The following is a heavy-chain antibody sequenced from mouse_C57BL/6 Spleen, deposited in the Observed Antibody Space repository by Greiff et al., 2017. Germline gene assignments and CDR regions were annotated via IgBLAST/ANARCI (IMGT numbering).Heavy chain of an antibody. CDR2: IDPSDSET. D-gene: IGHD1-1*01. Sequence: VQLQQSGAELVRPGSSVKLSCKASGYTFTSYWMHWVKQRPIQGLEWIGNIDPSDSETHYNQKFKDKATLTVDKSSSTAYMQLSSLTSEDSAVYYCARWDYGSSSFAYWGQGTLVTVSA. V-gene: IGHV1-52*01. CDR3: ARWDYGSSSFAY. CDR1: GYTFTSYW. J-gene: IGHJ3*01.